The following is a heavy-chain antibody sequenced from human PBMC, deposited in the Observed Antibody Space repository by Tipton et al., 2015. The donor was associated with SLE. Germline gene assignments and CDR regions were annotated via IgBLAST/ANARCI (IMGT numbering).Heavy chain of an antibody. CDR3: ARAWLHAGVEGWWNSCDP. Sequence: QLVQSGAEVKKPGASVKVSCKASGYTFTSLGITWVRQAPGQGLEWMGWISAYNGKRNYAQNLQGRVTMTTDASTSTAYMELRTLTSDDTAVYYCARAWLHAGVEGWWNSCDPWGQGTLGIVSS. D-gene: IGHD5-24*01. CDR2: ISAYNGKR. CDR1: GYTFTSLG. J-gene: IGHJ5*02. V-gene: IGHV1-18*01.